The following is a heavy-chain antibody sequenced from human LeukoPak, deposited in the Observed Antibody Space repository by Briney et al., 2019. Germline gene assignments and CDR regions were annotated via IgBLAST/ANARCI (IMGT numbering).Heavy chain of an antibody. J-gene: IGHJ4*02. CDR2: ITRGGSVM. CDR3: TRDLEY. V-gene: IGHV3-48*01. CDR1: GYTFSDYT. Sequence: GGSLRLSCGASGYTFSDYTMNWVRQAPGKGREWISYITRGGSVMHYADSVKGRFTISRDNVENSLYLQMNSLRVEDTAVYYCTRDLEYWGQGVLVTVSS.